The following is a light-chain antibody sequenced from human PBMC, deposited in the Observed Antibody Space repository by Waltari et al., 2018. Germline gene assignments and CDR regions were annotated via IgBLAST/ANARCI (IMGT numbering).Light chain of an antibody. CDR2: WAS. J-gene: IGKJ1*01. CDR3: QQYYTTPRT. Sequence: DIVMTQSPDSLAVSLGERATINCMSSQSVLFSSNNKNYLAWYQQKPGQPPKLLIYWASTREPGVPDRFSGSGSGTDFTLTINSLQAEDVAVYYCQQYYTTPRTFGQGTKVEIK. V-gene: IGKV4-1*01. CDR1: QSVLFSSNNKNY.